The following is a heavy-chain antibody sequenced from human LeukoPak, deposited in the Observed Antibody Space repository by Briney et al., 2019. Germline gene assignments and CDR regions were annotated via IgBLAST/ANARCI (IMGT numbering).Heavy chain of an antibody. CDR2: ISGSGGST. D-gene: IGHD5-18*01. Sequence: PGGSLRLSCAASGFTFSSYAMSWVRQAPGKGLEWVSAISGSGGSTYYADSVKGRFTISRDNSKNTLYLQMNSLRVEDTAVYYCAREIRQLWTSGNWFDSWGQGTLVTVSS. CDR1: GFTFSSYA. J-gene: IGHJ5*01. V-gene: IGHV3-23*01. CDR3: AREIRQLWTSGNWFDS.